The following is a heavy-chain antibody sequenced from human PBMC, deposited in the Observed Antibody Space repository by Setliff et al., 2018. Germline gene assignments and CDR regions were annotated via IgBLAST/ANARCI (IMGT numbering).Heavy chain of an antibody. CDR3: ARESTTIGEFPLYYFDK. D-gene: IGHD3-10*01. V-gene: IGHV4-61*09. CDR1: GGSISSGGFY. J-gene: IGHJ4*02. CDR2: FHTGGVT. Sequence: SETLSLTCSVSGGSISSGGFYWSWIRQSAGRGLEWIGHFHTGGVTDYNLSLKSRVTISLDSSKNQFSLRLSSVTAADAAVYFCARESTTIGEFPLYYFDKWGQGIPVTVSS.